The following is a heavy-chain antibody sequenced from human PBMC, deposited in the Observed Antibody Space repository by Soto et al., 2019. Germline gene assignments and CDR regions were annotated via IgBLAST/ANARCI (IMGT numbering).Heavy chain of an antibody. D-gene: IGHD2-8*01. CDR2: MSAYNGNT. J-gene: IGHJ4*02. Sequence: QVQLVQSGAEVKKPGASVKVSCKASGYTFTSYGISWVRQAPGQGLEWMGWMSAYNGNTNYAQKLQGRVTMTTDTATSPAYMELRSMRSDDTAVYYCASQYCTNGVCYAFDYCGQGTLVTVTS. V-gene: IGHV1-18*01. CDR3: ASQYCTNGVCYAFDY. CDR1: GYTFTSYG.